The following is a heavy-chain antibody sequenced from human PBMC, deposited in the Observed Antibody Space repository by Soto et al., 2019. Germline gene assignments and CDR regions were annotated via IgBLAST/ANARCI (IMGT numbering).Heavy chain of an antibody. CDR3: ARDRGGVASNWFDP. V-gene: IGHV4-59*01. J-gene: IGHJ5*02. Sequence: PSETLSLTCTVSGGSISSYYWIWIRQPPGKGLEWIGYIHYSGSTKYNPSLKSRVTISVDTSKNQFSLKLSSVTAADTAVYCCARDRGGVASNWFDPWGQGTLVTVSS. CDR1: GGSISSYY. D-gene: IGHD3-10*01. CDR2: IHYSGST.